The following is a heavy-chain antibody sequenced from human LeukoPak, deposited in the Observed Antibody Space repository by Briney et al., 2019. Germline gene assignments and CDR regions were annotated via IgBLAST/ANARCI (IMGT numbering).Heavy chain of an antibody. CDR1: GDSVSSNSAA. CDR3: ARTLKKAVAGSYYYYGMDV. D-gene: IGHD6-19*01. Sequence: SQTLSLTCAISGDSVSSNSAAWNWIRQSPSRGLEWLGRTYYRSKWYNDYAVSVKSRITINPDTTKNQFSLQLNSVTPEDTAVYYCARTLKKAVAGSYYYYGMDVWGQGTTVTVSS. CDR2: TYYRSKWYN. J-gene: IGHJ6*02. V-gene: IGHV6-1*01.